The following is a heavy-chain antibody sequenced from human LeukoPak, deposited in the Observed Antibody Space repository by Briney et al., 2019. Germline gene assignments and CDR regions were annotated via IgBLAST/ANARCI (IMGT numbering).Heavy chain of an antibody. Sequence: SVRLSCTASRGTFSSYVISWGRQAPGQELEWRGGFIPIFVITKHAQKLPGRVTVTADESTSTAYMELSSLRSEDTAVYYCAKDPVARFDIWGQGTMVTVSS. V-gene: IGHV1-69*13. CDR2: FIPIFVIT. CDR1: RGTFSSYV. CDR3: AKDPVARFDI. D-gene: IGHD5-12*01. J-gene: IGHJ3*02.